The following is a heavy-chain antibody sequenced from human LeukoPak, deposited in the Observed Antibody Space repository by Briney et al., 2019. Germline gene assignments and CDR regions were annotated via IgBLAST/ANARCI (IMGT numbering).Heavy chain of an antibody. CDR2: IKQDGSEK. CDR1: GFTVSSYW. J-gene: IGHJ5*02. CDR3: ARVVWDCSSTSCYQGFDP. Sequence: GGSLRLSCAASGFTVSSYWMSWVRQAPGKGLEWVANIKQDGSEKYHVDSVKGRFTISRDNAKNSLYLQMNSLRAEDTAVYYCARVVWDCSSTSCYQGFDPWGQGTLVTVSS. V-gene: IGHV3-7*01. D-gene: IGHD2-2*01.